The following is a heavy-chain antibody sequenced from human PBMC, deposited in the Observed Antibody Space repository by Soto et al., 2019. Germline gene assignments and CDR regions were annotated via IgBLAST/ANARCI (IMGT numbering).Heavy chain of an antibody. V-gene: IGHV3-30*03. J-gene: IGHJ6*02. CDR1: GFTFSSYG. CDR2: ISYDGSHK. CDR3: ARAKTSSSSDWASHYGMDV. Sequence: PGGSLRLSCAASGFTFSSYGMHWVRQAPGKGLEWVAVISYDGSHKYYADSVKGRFTISRDNSKNTLYLQMNSLRAEDTAVYYCARAKTSSSSDWASHYGMDVWGQGTTGTVS. D-gene: IGHD6-6*01.